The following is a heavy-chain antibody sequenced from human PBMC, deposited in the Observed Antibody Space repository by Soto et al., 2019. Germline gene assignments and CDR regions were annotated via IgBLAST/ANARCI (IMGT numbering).Heavy chain of an antibody. Sequence: QVQVQESGPGLVKPSETLSLTCTVSGGSISNYYWSWIRQSPGKGLEWIANIYHSGTTNNNLSPTGLVSISIDSSKNQVSLRLKSVTAADTAVYYCARGGYRTLAWFDPWGQGTLVTVSS. CDR2: IYHSGTT. D-gene: IGHD5-18*01. J-gene: IGHJ5*02. CDR1: GGSISNYY. CDR3: ARGGYRTLAWFDP. V-gene: IGHV4-59*01.